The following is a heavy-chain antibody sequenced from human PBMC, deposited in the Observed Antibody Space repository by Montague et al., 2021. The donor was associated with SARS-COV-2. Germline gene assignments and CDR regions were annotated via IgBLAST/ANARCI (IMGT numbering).Heavy chain of an antibody. Sequence: PALVKPTQTLTLTCTFSGFSLSTSGMCVSWIRQPPGKALEWLALIDWXXXKYSSTSLKTRLTISKGTSKHQVVLTMTNMDPVDTATYYCARSYGTTVVTRAFDYWGQGTLVTVSS. V-gene: IGHV2-70*01. CDR1: GFSLSTSGMC. D-gene: IGHD4-23*01. CDR2: IDWXXXK. CDR3: ARSYGTTVVTRAFDY. J-gene: IGHJ4*02.